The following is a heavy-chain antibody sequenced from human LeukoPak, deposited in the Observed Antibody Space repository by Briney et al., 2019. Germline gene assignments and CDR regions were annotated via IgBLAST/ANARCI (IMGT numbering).Heavy chain of an antibody. CDR1: GGSFSGYY. CDR2: IYHSRNT. V-gene: IGHV4-59*01. J-gene: IGHJ4*02. CDR3: ARDGYSAHDGL. Sequence: PETLSLTCAVYGGSFSGYYWSWIWQPPGEGLEWIGYIYHSRNTNYNPSRKSRVTISVDTSKNQFSLKLSSVTAADTAVYYCARDGYSAHDGLWGQGTLVTVSS. D-gene: IGHD5-12*01.